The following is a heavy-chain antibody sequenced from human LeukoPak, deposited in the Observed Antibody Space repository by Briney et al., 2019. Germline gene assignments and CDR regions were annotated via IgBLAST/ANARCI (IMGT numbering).Heavy chain of an antibody. CDR1: GFTFSSYG. CDR2: IRYDGSNK. J-gene: IGHJ4*02. D-gene: IGHD5-24*01. Sequence: GGSLRLSCAASGFTFSSYGMHWVRQAPGKGLEWVAFIRYDGSNKYYAASVKGRFTISRDNSKNTLYLQMNSLRVEDTAVYYCARDPVEMATIFDYWGQGTLVTVSS. V-gene: IGHV3-30*02. CDR3: ARDPVEMATIFDY.